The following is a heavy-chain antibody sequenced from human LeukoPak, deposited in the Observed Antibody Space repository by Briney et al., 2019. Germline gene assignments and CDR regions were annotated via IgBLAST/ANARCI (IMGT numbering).Heavy chain of an antibody. J-gene: IGHJ6*03. D-gene: IGHD2-2*02. V-gene: IGHV3-48*01. CDR1: GFTFSIYC. Sequence: GGSLRLSCAASGFTFSIYCMNWVRQVPGKGLEWIAYISSDSPPILYYANSVEGRFTISRDNAKNSLYLQMESLRVEDTAVYYCANRGHCSSTSCYKGGRDYYYMDVWGKGTTVTVSS. CDR2: ISSDSPPIL. CDR3: ANRGHCSSTSCYKGGRDYYYMDV.